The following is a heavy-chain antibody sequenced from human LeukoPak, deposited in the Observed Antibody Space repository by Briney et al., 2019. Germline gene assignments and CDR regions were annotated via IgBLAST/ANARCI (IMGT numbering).Heavy chain of an antibody. CDR2: IIPIFGTA. D-gene: IGHD6-19*01. V-gene: IGHV1-69*13. CDR1: GGTFSSYA. CDR3: ASGIAVAGTYDY. Sequence: ASVKVSCEASGGTFSSYAISWVRQAPGQGLEWMGGIIPIFGTANYAQKFQGRVTITADESTSTAYMELSSLRSEDTAVYYCASGIAVAGTYDYWGQGTLVTVSS. J-gene: IGHJ4*02.